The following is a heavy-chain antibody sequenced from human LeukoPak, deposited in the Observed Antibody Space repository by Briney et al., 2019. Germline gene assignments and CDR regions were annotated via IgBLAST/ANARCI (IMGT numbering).Heavy chain of an antibody. V-gene: IGHV4-39*07. J-gene: IGHJ3*02. D-gene: IGHD3-22*01. CDR1: GGSISSSSYY. Sequence: SPSETLSLTCTVSGGSISSSSYYWGWIRQPPGKGLEWIGSIYYSGSTYYNPSLKSRVTISVDTSKNQFSLKLSSVTAADTAVYYCATVSLFDSSTDDAFDIWGQGTMVTVSS. CDR2: IYYSGST. CDR3: ATVSLFDSSTDDAFDI.